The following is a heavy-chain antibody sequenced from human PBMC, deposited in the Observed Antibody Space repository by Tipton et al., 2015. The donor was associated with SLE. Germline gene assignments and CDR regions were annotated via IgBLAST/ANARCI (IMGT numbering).Heavy chain of an antibody. CDR1: GGSFSGYY. J-gene: IGHJ4*02. CDR3: ARLGGGWHDY. CDR2: INHSGST. Sequence: GLVKPSETLSLTCAVYGGSFSGYYWSWIRQPPGKGLEWIGEINHSGSTNHNPSLKSRVTISVDTSKNQFSLKLSSVTAADTAVYYCARLGGGWHDYWGQGTLVTVSS. V-gene: IGHV4-34*01. D-gene: IGHD1-26*01.